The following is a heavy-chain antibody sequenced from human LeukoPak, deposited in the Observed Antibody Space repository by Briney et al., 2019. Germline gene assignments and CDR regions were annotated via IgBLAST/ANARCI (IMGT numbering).Heavy chain of an antibody. J-gene: IGHJ4*02. D-gene: IGHD3-22*01. CDR2: IYRDGTT. CDR3: AKLRPHDMEDY. CDR1: GLTVSGDL. Sequence: PGGFLRLSCAASGLTVSGDLMSWVRQAPGKGLEWVSVIYRDGTTYYTDSVKGRFTISRDNSKNTLYLQMNSLRAEDTAIYYCAKLRPHDMEDYWGQGTLVTVSS. V-gene: IGHV3-66*04.